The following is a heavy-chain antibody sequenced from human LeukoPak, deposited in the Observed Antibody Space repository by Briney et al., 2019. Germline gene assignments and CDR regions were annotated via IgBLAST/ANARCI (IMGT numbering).Heavy chain of an antibody. CDR3: ARDRYGDGFAHLDY. D-gene: IGHD5-24*01. J-gene: IGHJ4*02. V-gene: IGHV1-2*02. Sequence: ASVKVSCKASGYTFTSYAIHWVRQAPGQGLEWMGWITPSGGTNYPQKLQGRGAITWDTSITTAYMDLSRLTSDDTAVYYCARDRYGDGFAHLDYWGQGALVTVSS. CDR2: ITPSGGT. CDR1: GYTFTSYA.